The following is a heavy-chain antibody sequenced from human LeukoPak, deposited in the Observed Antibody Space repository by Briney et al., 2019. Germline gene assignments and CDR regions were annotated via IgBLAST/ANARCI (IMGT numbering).Heavy chain of an antibody. Sequence: GRSLRLSCAASGFTFSSYGMHWVRQAPGNGLEWVAVISYDGSNKYYADSVKGRFTISRDNSKNTLYLQMNSLRAEDTAVYYCAKDRGWRSVVYYFDYWGQGTLVTVSS. J-gene: IGHJ4*02. CDR3: AKDRGWRSVVYYFDY. V-gene: IGHV3-30*18. CDR2: ISYDGSNK. CDR1: GFTFSSYG. D-gene: IGHD2-21*01.